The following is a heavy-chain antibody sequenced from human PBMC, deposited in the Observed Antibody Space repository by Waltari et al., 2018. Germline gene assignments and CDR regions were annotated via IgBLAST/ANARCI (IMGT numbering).Heavy chain of an antibody. CDR1: GYSISSGYY. CDR3: VTSTGTVTSGFYYYYMDV. V-gene: IGHV4-38-2*02. J-gene: IGHJ6*03. D-gene: IGHD4-17*01. Sequence: HVQLQESGPGLVKPSETLSLTCTVSGYSISSGYYWGWIRQPPGKGLEWIGSIYHSGGTNYNPSLKSRVTLSVDTSKNRFSLKLNSVTAADTAVYYCVTSTGTVTSGFYYYYMDVWAKGTTVTVSS. CDR2: IYHSGGT.